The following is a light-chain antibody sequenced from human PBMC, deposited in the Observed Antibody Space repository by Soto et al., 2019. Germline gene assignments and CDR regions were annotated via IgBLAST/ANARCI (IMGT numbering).Light chain of an antibody. CDR1: QSVSNTH. CDR2: DAS. J-gene: IGKJ4*01. CDR3: QQYVAAPLT. V-gene: IGKV3-20*01. Sequence: EIVLTQSPGSLYLSPGESATLSCRASQSVSNTHVAWYQQRPGQAPRLLIYDASRRDIGVPDRFSGSGSGTDFTLAISGLEPADFAVYFCQQYVAAPLTFGGGTKVEIK.